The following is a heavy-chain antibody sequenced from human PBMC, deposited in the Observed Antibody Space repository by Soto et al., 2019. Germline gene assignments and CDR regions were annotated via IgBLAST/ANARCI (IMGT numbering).Heavy chain of an antibody. CDR1: GFTFGDYA. J-gene: IGHJ4*02. V-gene: IGHV3-49*03. CDR3: TRDRGSSSWPYFDY. Sequence: GGSLRLSCTASGFTFGDYAMSWFRQAPGKGLEWVGFIRSKAYGGTTEYAASVKGRFTISRDDSKSIAYLQMNSLKTEDTAVYYCTRDRGSSSWPYFDYWGQGTLVTVSS. CDR2: IRSKAYGGTT. D-gene: IGHD6-13*01.